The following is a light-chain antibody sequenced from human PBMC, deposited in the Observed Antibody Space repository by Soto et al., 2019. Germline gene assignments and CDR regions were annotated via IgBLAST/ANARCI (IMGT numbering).Light chain of an antibody. J-gene: IGKJ4*01. V-gene: IGKV1-33*01. CDR1: QDIRDY. CDR3: QQYDNRLT. Sequence: DVQMTQSPSSLSASVGDRVTITCQASQDIRDYLNWYQQKPGKAPKLLIYDASNLETGVPSRFSGSGSGTDFTFTINSLQPEDIATYYCQQYDNRLTFGGGTKVEIK. CDR2: DAS.